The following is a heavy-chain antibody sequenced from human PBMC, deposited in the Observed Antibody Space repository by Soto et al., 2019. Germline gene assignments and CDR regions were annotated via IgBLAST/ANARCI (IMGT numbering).Heavy chain of an antibody. Sequence: PSETLSLTCTVSGGSISSYYWSWIRQPPGKGLEWIGYIYYSGSTNYNPSLKSRVTISVDTSKNQFSLKLSSVTAADTAVYYCARESLGYCSGGSCYSKGHYYYYMDVWGKGTTVTVSS. CDR2: IYYSGST. D-gene: IGHD2-15*01. J-gene: IGHJ6*03. CDR3: ARESLGYCSGGSCYSKGHYYYYMDV. V-gene: IGHV4-59*01. CDR1: GGSISSYY.